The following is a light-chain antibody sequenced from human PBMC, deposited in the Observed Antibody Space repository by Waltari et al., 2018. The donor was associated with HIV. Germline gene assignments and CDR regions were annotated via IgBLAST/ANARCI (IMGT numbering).Light chain of an antibody. Sequence: QSVLTQPPSVSGAPGQKVTVSCTGSSSNLGAGYDVHWYQQFPGTAPKLLVYGNGNRPSGVPDRFSASKAGTSASLAITGLQAEDEADYYCQSFDKSLRDTVVFGGGTKVSVL. J-gene: IGLJ2*01. CDR2: GNG. CDR3: QSFDKSLRDTVV. CDR1: SSNLGAGYD. V-gene: IGLV1-40*01.